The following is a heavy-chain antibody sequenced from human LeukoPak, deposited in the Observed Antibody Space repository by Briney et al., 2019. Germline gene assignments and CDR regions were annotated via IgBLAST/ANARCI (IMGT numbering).Heavy chain of an antibody. CDR1: GGSFSGYY. Sequence: SETLSLTCAVYGGSFSGYYWSWIRQPPGKGLEWIGEINHSGSTNYNPSLKSRLTISVDTSKNQFSLKLNSVTAADTAVYYCGRVHDYGDYGPSDPYDYWGQGTLVTVSS. D-gene: IGHD4-17*01. CDR2: INHSGST. CDR3: GRVHDYGDYGPSDPYDY. V-gene: IGHV4-34*01. J-gene: IGHJ4*02.